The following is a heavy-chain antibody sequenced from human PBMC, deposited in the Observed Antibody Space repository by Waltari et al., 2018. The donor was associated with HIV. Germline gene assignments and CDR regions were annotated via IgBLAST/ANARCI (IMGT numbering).Heavy chain of an antibody. V-gene: IGHV4-59*01. D-gene: IGHD1-26*01. Sequence: QVQLQESGPGLVKPSETLSLTCTVSGGSISSYYWSCIRQPPGKGLEWIGYIYYSGSTNYNPSLKSRVTISVDTSKNQFSLKLSSVTAADTAVYYCARAVVGATSPFDYWGQGTLVTVSS. CDR2: IYYSGST. CDR3: ARAVVGATSPFDY. J-gene: IGHJ4*02. CDR1: GGSISSYY.